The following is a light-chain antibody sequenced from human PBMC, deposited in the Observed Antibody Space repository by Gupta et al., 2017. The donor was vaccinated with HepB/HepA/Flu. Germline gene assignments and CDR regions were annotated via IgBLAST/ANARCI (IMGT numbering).Light chain of an antibody. Sequence: EIVMTQSPPTLSVSPGERATLSCRASESVRSNLAWYQQKPGQAPRLLISGASTRATGIPDRFSGSGSGTEFTLTISSLQSEDSAVYYCQQYDNWPPWTFGQGTKVEIK. CDR3: QQYDNWPPWT. CDR1: ESVRSN. V-gene: IGKV3-15*01. CDR2: GAS. J-gene: IGKJ1*01.